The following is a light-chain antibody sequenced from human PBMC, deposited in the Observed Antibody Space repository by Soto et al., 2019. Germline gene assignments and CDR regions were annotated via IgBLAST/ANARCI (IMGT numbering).Light chain of an antibody. Sequence: EIVLTQSPGTLSLSPGERATLSCRASQSVSSNYPASSQQKPGQAPRVLIYVASSRATGIPDRFSGSGSGTDFTLTISRLEPEDFAVYYCQQYGSSPITFGQGTRLEIK. CDR1: QSVSSNY. CDR3: QQYGSSPIT. V-gene: IGKV3-20*01. CDR2: VAS. J-gene: IGKJ5*01.